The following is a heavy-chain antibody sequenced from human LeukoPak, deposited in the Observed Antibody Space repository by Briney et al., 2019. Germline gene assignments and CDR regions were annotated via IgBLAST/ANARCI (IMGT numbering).Heavy chain of an antibody. V-gene: IGHV4-34*01. J-gene: IGHJ4*02. CDR1: GGSFSGYY. CDR2: FYFTGTT. D-gene: IGHD3-22*01. CDR3: ARASPFYTSYYDRSGYYYFDY. Sequence: QSSETLSLTCAVYGGSFSGYYWSWIRQPPGKGLEWIGSFYFTGTTYYYPSLKSRLTISLDRSKNQFSLKLRSVTAADTAVYFCARASPFYTSYYDRSGYYYFDYWGQGTLVSVSS.